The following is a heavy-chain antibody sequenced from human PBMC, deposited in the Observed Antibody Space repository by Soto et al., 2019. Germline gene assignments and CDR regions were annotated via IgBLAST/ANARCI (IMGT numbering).Heavy chain of an antibody. V-gene: IGHV1-58*01. CDR1: GFTFTSSA. J-gene: IGHJ6*02. CDR2: IVVGSGNT. D-gene: IGHD6-19*01. CDR3: AAPIKQWLDDYYYYYGMDV. Sequence: SVKVSCKASGFTFTSSAVQWVRQARGQRLERIGWIVVGSGNTNYAQRFQERVTITRDMSTSTAYMELSSLRSEDTAVYYCAAPIKQWLDDYYYYYGMDVWGQGATVTVSS.